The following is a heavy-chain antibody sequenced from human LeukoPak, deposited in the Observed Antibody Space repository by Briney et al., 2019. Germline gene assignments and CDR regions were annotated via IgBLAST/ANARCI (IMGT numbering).Heavy chain of an antibody. CDR1: GGTFSSYA. J-gene: IGHJ4*02. Sequence: ASVKVSCKASGGTFSSYAISWVRQAPGQGLEWMGGIIPIFGTANYAQKFQGRVTITADESTSTAYMELSSLRSEDTAVYYCARVRYCSSTSCYGVFYHWGQGTLVTVSS. V-gene: IGHV1-69*13. D-gene: IGHD2-2*01. CDR3: ARVRYCSSTSCYGVFYH. CDR2: IIPIFGTA.